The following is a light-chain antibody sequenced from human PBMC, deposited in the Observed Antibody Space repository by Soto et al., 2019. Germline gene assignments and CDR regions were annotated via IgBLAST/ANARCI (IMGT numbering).Light chain of an antibody. CDR3: QQYDNWPPWT. CDR1: QSVRSN. V-gene: IGKV3-15*01. J-gene: IGKJ1*01. CDR2: GAS. Sequence: IVMTQSPATLSVSPGERATLSCRASQSVRSNLAWYQQKPGQAPRLLISGASTRATGIPARFSGSGSGTEFTPTISSLQSEDFAVYYCQQYDNWPPWTFGQGTKVDIK.